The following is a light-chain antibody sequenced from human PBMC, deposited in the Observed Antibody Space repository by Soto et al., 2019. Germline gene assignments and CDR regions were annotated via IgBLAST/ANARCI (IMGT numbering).Light chain of an antibody. CDR2: GAS. CDR1: QSVSSS. CDR3: QQYSDWPPLT. J-gene: IGKJ4*01. V-gene: IGKV3-15*01. Sequence: EVVLTQSPATLSVSPGERATLSCRASQSVSSSLAWYQHKPGQAPRLLIHGASTRATGVPDRFSGSGSGTEFALIISGLQSEDCAVYYCQQYSDWPPLTFGGGTKVDIK.